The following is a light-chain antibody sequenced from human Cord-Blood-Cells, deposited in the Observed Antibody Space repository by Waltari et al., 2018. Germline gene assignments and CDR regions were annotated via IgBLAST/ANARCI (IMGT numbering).Light chain of an antibody. V-gene: IGLV1-47*01. CDR3: AAWDDSLSGYV. Sequence: SVPTHPPSASWTPEQRVTLSCSGRRSNIGINYVYRYQQLPGTAPKLLIYRNNQRPSGVPNRFSGSKSGTSASLAISGLRSEDEADYYCAAWDDSLSGYVFGTGTKVTVL. CDR1: RSNIGINY. J-gene: IGLJ1*01. CDR2: RNN.